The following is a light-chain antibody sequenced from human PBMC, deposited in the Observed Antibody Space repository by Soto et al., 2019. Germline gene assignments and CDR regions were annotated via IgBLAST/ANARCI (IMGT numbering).Light chain of an antibody. CDR1: QSVSSN. V-gene: IGKV3-15*01. Sequence: EVVMTQSPATLSVSPGERATLSCRASQSVSSNLAWYQQKPGQAPRLLIYSASTRATGIPARFSGSGSGTEFTLTISSLQSEDFAVYYCQQYNNWPLGVTFGPGTKVDFK. J-gene: IGKJ3*01. CDR2: SAS. CDR3: QQYNNWPLGVT.